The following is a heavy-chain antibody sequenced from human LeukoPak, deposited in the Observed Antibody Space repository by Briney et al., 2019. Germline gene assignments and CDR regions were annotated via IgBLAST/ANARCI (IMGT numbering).Heavy chain of an antibody. CDR2: IPYGGSNK. V-gene: IGHV3-30-3*01. CDR1: GFTFSSYA. CDR3: ARDDGPIVVVVAASGWNYGMDV. Sequence: RSLRLSCAASGFTFSSYATHWVRQAPAKALEWVAVIPYGGSNKFYADSVKGRFTISRDNSKNTLYLQMNSMRADDTAVYYCARDDGPIVVVVAASGWNYGMDVWGQGTTVTVSS. D-gene: IGHD2-15*01. J-gene: IGHJ6*02.